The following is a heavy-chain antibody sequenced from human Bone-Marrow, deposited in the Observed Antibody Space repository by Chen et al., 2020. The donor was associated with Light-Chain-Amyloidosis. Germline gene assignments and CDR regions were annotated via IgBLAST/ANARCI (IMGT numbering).Heavy chain of an antibody. Sequence: QVQLQQWGAGLLKPSETLSLTCAVYGGSFSGYYWSWIRQPPGKGLEWIGEINHSGSTNYNPSLKSRVTISVDTSKNQFSLKLSSVTAADTAVYYCARGGNPLPAAYYYYMDVWGKGTTVTVSS. V-gene: IGHV4-34*01. CDR1: GGSFSGYY. CDR3: ARGGNPLPAAYYYYMDV. D-gene: IGHD2-15*01. J-gene: IGHJ6*03. CDR2: INHSGST.